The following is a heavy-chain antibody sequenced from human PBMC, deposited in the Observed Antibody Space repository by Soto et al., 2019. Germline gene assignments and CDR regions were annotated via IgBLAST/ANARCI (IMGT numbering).Heavy chain of an antibody. D-gene: IGHD2-2*02. CDR1: GYSFSNYW. CDR2: IYPAASDA. Sequence: GESLKISCKGSGYSFSNYWIAWLREMPGKGLVWMEIIYPAASDARYGPSFQGQVTISVDNSISTAYLQWSSLKASDTAMYYCARLLCLSTSCYTGSRHFFDYRGQGALLT. V-gene: IGHV5-51*01. CDR3: ARLLCLSTSCYTGSRHFFDY. J-gene: IGHJ4*02.